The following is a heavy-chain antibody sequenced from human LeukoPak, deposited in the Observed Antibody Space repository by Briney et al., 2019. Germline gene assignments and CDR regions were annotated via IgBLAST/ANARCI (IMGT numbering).Heavy chain of an antibody. CDR2: IDPTGRSV. Sequence: GGSLRLSCAASGFSFSSYGMNWVRQAPGQGLEWVSYIDPTGRSVYYADSVRGRFTVSRDNANHSVFLQMGSLRDDDTAVYFCARKLALWGQGTLVTVSS. J-gene: IGHJ4*02. CDR1: GFSFSSYG. V-gene: IGHV3-48*02. CDR3: ARKLAL.